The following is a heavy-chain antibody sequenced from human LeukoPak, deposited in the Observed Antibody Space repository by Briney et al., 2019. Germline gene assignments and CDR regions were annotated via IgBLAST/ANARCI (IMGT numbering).Heavy chain of an antibody. J-gene: IGHJ4*02. CDR3: ARDGSSGSYYFDY. CDR2: ISGSGGTT. D-gene: IGHD6-19*01. Sequence: GGSLRLSCAASGFIFSTYAMSWVRQAPGKGLDWVSRISGSGGTTYYTVSVKGGFTISRDNAKNSLYVQMHSLRAEDTAVYYCARDGSSGSYYFDYWGKGTLVTVSS. V-gene: IGHV3-23*01. CDR1: GFIFSTYA.